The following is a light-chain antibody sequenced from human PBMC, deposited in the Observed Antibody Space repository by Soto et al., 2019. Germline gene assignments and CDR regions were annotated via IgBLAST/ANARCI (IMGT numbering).Light chain of an antibody. CDR3: QQYNNLWT. V-gene: IGKV3-15*01. Sequence: EIVMTQSPATLSVSPGERATLSCRASQSVSSNLAWYQQKPGQAPRLLIYGASTRATGIPARFSGSGSGTEFNLTISSLQSEDSAVYYCQQYNNLWTFGQGTKVEIK. CDR1: QSVSSN. CDR2: GAS. J-gene: IGKJ1*01.